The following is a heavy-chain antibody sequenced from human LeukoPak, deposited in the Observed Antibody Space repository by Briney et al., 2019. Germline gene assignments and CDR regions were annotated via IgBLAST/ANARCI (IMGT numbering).Heavy chain of an antibody. Sequence: ASVKVSCKASGYTFTSYDINWVRQATGQGLEWMRWMNPNSGNTGYAQKFQGRVTITRNTSISTAYVELSSLRSEDTAVYYCARGGLYGDYSYDYWGQGTLVTVSS. D-gene: IGHD4-17*01. CDR3: ARGGLYGDYSYDY. V-gene: IGHV1-8*03. J-gene: IGHJ4*02. CDR2: MNPNSGNT. CDR1: GYTFTSYD.